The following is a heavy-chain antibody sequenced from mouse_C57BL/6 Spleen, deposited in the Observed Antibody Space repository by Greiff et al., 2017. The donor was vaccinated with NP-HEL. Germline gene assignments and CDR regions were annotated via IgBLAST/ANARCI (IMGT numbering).Heavy chain of an antibody. CDR2: ISYDGSN. D-gene: IGHD4-1*01. Sequence: EVQLQQSGPGLVKPSQSLSLTCSVTGYSITSGYYWNWIRQFPGNKLEWMGYISYDGSNNYNPSLKNRISITRDTSKNQFFLKLNSVTTEDTATYYCARDSNWVYYFDYWGQGTTLTVSS. CDR1: GYSITSGYY. CDR3: ARDSNWVYYFDY. V-gene: IGHV3-6*01. J-gene: IGHJ2*01.